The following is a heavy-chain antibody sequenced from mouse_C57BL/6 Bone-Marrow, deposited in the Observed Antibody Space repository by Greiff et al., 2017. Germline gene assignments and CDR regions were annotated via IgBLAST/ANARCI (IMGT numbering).Heavy chain of an antibody. Sequence: EVKVVESGGGLVKPGGSLKLSCAASGFTFSSYTMSWVRQTPEKRLQWVAAISGGGGNTYYPDSVKGRFTISRDNDKNILYLQMSSLRSEDTALYYCSRQVTTVLATKYFDVWGTGTTVTASS. CDR3: SRQVTTVLATKYFDV. D-gene: IGHD1-1*01. CDR2: ISGGGGNT. J-gene: IGHJ1*03. V-gene: IGHV5-9*01. CDR1: GFTFSSYT.